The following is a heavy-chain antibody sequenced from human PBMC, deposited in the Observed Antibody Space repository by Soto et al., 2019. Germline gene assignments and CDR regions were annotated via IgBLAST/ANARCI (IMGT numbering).Heavy chain of an antibody. V-gene: IGHV1-46*01. CDR2: INPSGGST. CDR1: GYTFTSYY. D-gene: IGHD3-10*01. Sequence: ASVKVSCKASGYTFTSYYMHWVRQAPGQGLEWMGIINPSGGSTSYAQRFQGRVTMTRDTSTSTVYMELSSLRSEDAAVYYCARDVXSGVYYYGSGSLGLFDYWGHGTLVTVSS. J-gene: IGHJ4*01. CDR3: ARDVXSGVYYYGSGSLGLFDY.